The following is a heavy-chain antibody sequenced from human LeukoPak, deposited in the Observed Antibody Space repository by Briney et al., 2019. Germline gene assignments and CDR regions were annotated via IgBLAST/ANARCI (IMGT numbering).Heavy chain of an antibody. Sequence: GESLKISCKGSGYSFTSYWIGWVRQMPGKGLEWMGIIYPGDSDTRYSPSFQGQVTISADKSISTAYLQWSSLEASDTAMYYCAIFDFLFGEIDNWFDPWGQGTQVTVSS. V-gene: IGHV5-51*01. CDR3: AIFDFLFGEIDNWFDP. D-gene: IGHD3-16*01. CDR1: GYSFTSYW. CDR2: IYPGDSDT. J-gene: IGHJ5*02.